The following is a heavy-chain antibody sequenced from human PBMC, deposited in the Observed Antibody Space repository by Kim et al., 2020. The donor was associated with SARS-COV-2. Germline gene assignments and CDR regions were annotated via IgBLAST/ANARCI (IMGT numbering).Heavy chain of an antibody. CDR2: GST. CDR3: ARQWELLFY. D-gene: IGHD1-26*01. Sequence: GSTYYNPSLKSRVTISVDTSKNQFSLKLSSVTAADTAVYYCARQWELLFYWGQGTLVTVSS. J-gene: IGHJ4*02. V-gene: IGHV4-39*01.